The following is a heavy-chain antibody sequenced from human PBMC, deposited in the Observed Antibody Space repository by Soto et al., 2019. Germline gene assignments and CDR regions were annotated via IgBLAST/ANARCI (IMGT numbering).Heavy chain of an antibody. CDR3: ARAIVVTIGGMDV. D-gene: IGHD5-12*01. J-gene: IGHJ6*02. V-gene: IGHV4-30-4*01. CDR2: IYYSGST. CDR1: GGSINSADYY. Sequence: SETLSLTCTVSGGSINSADYYWSWVRQPPGKGLEWIGYIYYSGSTYFNPSLKSRVTISKDTSRNQFSLRLSSVTAADTAVYYCARAIVVTIGGMDVWGQGTTVTVS.